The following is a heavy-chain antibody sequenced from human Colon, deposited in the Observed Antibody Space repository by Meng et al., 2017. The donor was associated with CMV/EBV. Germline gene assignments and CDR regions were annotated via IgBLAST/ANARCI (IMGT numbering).Heavy chain of an antibody. CDR3: ARAPDIVVVPAAGYSYGFDY. J-gene: IGHJ4*02. V-gene: IGHV4-34*01. Sequence: SVSGYYWSWIRQPPGKGLEWIGEINHSGSTNYNPSLKSRVTISVDTSKNQFSLKLSSVTAADTAVYYCARAPDIVVVPAAGYSYGFDYWGQGTLVTVSS. CDR1: SVSGYY. D-gene: IGHD2-2*01. CDR2: INHSGST.